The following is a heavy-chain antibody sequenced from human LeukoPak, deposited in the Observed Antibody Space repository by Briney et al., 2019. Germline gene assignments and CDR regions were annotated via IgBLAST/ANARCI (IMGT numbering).Heavy chain of an antibody. CDR2: IIPIFGTA. CDR1: GGTFSSYA. CDR3: ARSSYDFWSGYPRNKNYYYYYMDV. J-gene: IGHJ6*03. Sequence: SVKVSCKASGGTFSSYAISWVRQAPGQGLEWMGGIIPIFGTANYAQKFQGRVTITTDESTSTAYMELSSLRSDDTAVYYCARSSYDFWSGYPRNKNYYYYYMDVWGKGTTVTVSS. D-gene: IGHD3-3*01. V-gene: IGHV1-69*05.